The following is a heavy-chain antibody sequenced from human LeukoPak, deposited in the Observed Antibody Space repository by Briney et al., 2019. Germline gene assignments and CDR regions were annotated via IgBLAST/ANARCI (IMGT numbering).Heavy chain of an antibody. CDR1: GFTFDDYA. CDR2: ISWNSGSI. CDR3: AKGLDY. J-gene: IGHJ4*02. Sequence: GRSLRLSCAASGFTFDDYAMHWVRQAPGKGLEWVSGISWNSGSIGYADSVKGRFTISRDNSKNTLYLQMNSLRAEDTAVYYCAKGLDYWGQGTLVTVSS. V-gene: IGHV3-9*01.